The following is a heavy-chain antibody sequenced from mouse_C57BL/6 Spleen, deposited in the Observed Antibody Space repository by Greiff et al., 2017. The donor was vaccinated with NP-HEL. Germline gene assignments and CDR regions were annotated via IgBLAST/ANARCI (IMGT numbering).Heavy chain of an antibody. D-gene: IGHD1-1*01. CDR2: ISDGGSYT. V-gene: IGHV5-4*01. Sequence: EVHLVESGGGLVKPGGSLKLSCAASGFTFSSYAMSRVRQTPEKRLEWVATISDGGSYTYYPDNVKGRFTISRDNAKNNLYLQMSHLKSEDTAMYYGARESLYYGSTPAWFAYWGQGTLVTVSA. J-gene: IGHJ3*01. CDR3: ARESLYYGSTPAWFAY. CDR1: GFTFSSYA.